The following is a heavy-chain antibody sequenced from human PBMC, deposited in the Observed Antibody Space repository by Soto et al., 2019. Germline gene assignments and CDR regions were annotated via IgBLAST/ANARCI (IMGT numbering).Heavy chain of an antibody. CDR2: ISYDGSNK. D-gene: IGHD6-19*01. V-gene: IGHV3-30*03. CDR1: GFTFSSYG. J-gene: IGHJ4*02. CDR3: ARYSSGQSSGGFFDY. Sequence: GGSLRLSCAASGFTFSSYGMHWVRQAPGKGLEWVAVISYDGSNKYYADSVKGRFTISRDNSKNTLYLQMNSLRAEDTAVYYCARYSSGQSSGGFFDYWGQGTLVTVSS.